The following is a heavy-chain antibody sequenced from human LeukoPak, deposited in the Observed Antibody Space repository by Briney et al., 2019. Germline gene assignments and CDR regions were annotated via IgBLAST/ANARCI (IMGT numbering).Heavy chain of an antibody. CDR2: IYYSGST. Sequence: GSLRLSCAASGFTFSSYAMSWVRQAPGKGLEWIGSIYYSGSTYYNPSLKSRVTISVDTSKNQFSLKLSSVTAADTAVYYCATLGYCSSTSCSAFDYWGQGTLVTVSS. D-gene: IGHD2-2*01. CDR1: GFTFSSYA. CDR3: ATLGYCSSTSCSAFDY. V-gene: IGHV4-59*05. J-gene: IGHJ4*02.